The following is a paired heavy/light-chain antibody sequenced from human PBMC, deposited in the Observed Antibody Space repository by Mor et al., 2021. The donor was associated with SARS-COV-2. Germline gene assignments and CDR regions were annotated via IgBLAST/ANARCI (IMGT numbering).Light chain of an antibody. Sequence: DIQMTQSPSTLSASVGDRVTITCRASQSINSWLAWYQQKPGKAPKLLIYRASSLESGVPSRFSGSGSGTEFTLTISSLQPEDFATYYCQQYNTYWTFGQGTKVEIK. CDR1: QSINSW. CDR2: RAS. J-gene: IGKJ1*01. CDR3: QQYNTYWT. V-gene: IGKV1-5*03.
Heavy chain of an antibody. CDR3: AGSGNYPCC. Sequence: QVQLVQSGAEVKKPGASVKVSCKAYGYTFTSYYMHWVRQAPGQGLEWMGIINPSGGTTNYAQKFQGRVTMTRDTSTSTAYMELSSLRSEDTAMYYCAGSGNYPCCWGQGTLVTVSS. J-gene: IGHJ4*02. CDR1: GYTFTSYY. D-gene: IGHD1-26*01. V-gene: IGHV1-46*03. CDR2: INPSGGTT.